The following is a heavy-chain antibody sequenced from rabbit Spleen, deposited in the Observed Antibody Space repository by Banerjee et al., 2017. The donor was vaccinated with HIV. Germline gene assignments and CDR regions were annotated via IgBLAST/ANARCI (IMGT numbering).Heavy chain of an antibody. Sequence: QEQVVESGGGLVQPGGSLTLTCTASGFSFSAGYYMCWVRQAPGKGLEWIACIHGGSVRNIYYATWAKGRFTISKTSSTTVTLQMTSLTAADTATYFCARFYAGYGDFGYAAMWGQGTLVTVS. CDR2: IHGGSVRNI. CDR3: ARFYAGYGDFGYAAM. CDR1: GFSFSAGYY. D-gene: IGHD7-1*01. V-gene: IGHV1S45*01. J-gene: IGHJ3*01.